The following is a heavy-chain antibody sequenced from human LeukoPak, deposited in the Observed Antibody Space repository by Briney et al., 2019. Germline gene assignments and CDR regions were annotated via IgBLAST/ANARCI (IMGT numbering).Heavy chain of an antibody. J-gene: IGHJ4*02. CDR3: ARRYSSSSLWAY. CDR1: GGSISSYY. Sequence: TSETLSLTCTVSGGSISSYYWSWIRQPPGKGLEWIGYIYYSGSTNYNPSLKSRVTISLDTSKNQFSLKLSSVTAADTAVYYCARRYSSSSLWAYWGQGTLVTVSS. V-gene: IGHV4-59*12. D-gene: IGHD6-6*01. CDR2: IYYSGST.